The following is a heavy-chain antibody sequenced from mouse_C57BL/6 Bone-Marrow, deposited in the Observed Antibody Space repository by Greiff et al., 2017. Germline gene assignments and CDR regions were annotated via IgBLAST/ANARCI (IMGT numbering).Heavy chain of an antibody. D-gene: IGHD2-14*01. CDR2: ISSGGSYT. J-gene: IGHJ2*01. CDR1: GFTFSSYG. V-gene: IGHV5-6*01. Sequence: EVQVVESGGDLVKPGGSLTLSCAASGFTFSSYGMSWVRQTPDKKLECVATISSGGSYTYYPSTVKGRFTISLDNSKNTLYLQMSFLKTEDTAMYYCARDRTLVYCDFWGQGTTRTVS. CDR3: ARDRTLVYCDF.